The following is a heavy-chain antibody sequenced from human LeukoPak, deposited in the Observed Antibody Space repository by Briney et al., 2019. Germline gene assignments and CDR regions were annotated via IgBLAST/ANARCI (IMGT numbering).Heavy chain of an antibody. CDR3: ARGSYYAPYYFDY. CDR2: ISSGSNTI. J-gene: IGHJ4*02. CDR1: GFTLSTYR. Sequence: GGSLRLSCAASGFTLSTYRMNSVRQAPGEGLEWLSYISSGSNTIFYADSVKGRFTISRDNAKNSLFLQVNSLRDEDTAVYYCARGSYYAPYYFDYWGQGTLVTVSS. D-gene: IGHD1-26*01. V-gene: IGHV3-48*02.